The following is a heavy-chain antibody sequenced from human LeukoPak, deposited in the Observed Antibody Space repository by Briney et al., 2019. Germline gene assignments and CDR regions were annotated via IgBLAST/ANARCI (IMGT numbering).Heavy chain of an antibody. CDR2: ISSSGSTI. CDR1: GFTFSNYN. D-gene: IGHD3-10*02. V-gene: IGHV3-48*04. CDR3: AELGITMIGGV. Sequence: GGSLRLSCSASGFTFSNYNMNWVRQAPGTGLEWVSYISSSGSTIYYADSVKGRFTISRDNAKNSLYLQMNSLRAEDTAVYYCAELGITMIGGVWGKGTTVTISS. J-gene: IGHJ6*04.